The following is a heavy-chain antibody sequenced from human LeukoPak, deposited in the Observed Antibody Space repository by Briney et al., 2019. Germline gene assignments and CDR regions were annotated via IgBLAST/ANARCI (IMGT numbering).Heavy chain of an antibody. CDR2: IKQDGDQK. CDR1: GFTFSSYS. CDR3: ARFAKGYGSGDIDY. V-gene: IGHV3-7*01. D-gene: IGHD3-10*01. Sequence: GGSLRLSCAASGFTFSSYSMNWVRQAPGKGLEWVANIKQDGDQKHYVDSVRGRFIISRDNAKNSLHLQMNSLRAEDTAVYYCARFAKGYGSGDIDYWGQGTLVTVSS. J-gene: IGHJ4*02.